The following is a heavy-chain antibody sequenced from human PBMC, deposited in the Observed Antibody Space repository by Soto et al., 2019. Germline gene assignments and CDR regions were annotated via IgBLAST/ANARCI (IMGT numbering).Heavy chain of an antibody. Sequence: ASVNVSCKASGYNFTSYGISCVRRAPGQVLEWMGWISAYNGNTNYAQKLQGRVTMTTDTSTSTAYMELRSLRSDDTAVYYCARDGQYCSGGSCYPYYFDYWGQGTLVTVSS. CDR2: ISAYNGNT. J-gene: IGHJ4*02. CDR3: ARDGQYCSGGSCYPYYFDY. CDR1: GYNFTSYG. V-gene: IGHV1-18*04. D-gene: IGHD2-15*01.